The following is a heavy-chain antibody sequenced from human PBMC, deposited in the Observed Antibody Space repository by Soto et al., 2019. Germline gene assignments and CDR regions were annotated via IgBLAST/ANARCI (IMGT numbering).Heavy chain of an antibody. Sequence: PSETLSLTCTVSGGSISSGDYYWSWIRQVPKKGLEWIGYIYYSGSTYYNSSLRSRVAMSVDTSKNQFSLKLSSVTAADTAIYYCAREGRLAAAGRFDYWGQGTLVTVSS. CDR1: GGSISSGDYY. CDR3: AREGRLAAAGRFDY. V-gene: IGHV4-31*03. J-gene: IGHJ4*02. CDR2: IYYSGST. D-gene: IGHD6-13*01.